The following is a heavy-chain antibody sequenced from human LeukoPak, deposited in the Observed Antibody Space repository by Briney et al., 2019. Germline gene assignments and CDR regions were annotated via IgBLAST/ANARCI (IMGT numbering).Heavy chain of an antibody. D-gene: IGHD3-10*01. Sequence: PSETLSLTCTVSGGSISSSSYYWAWIRQPPGMGLEWIGCIYSSGSTYYNPSLMSRVTISVDTSRRQFSLKLSSVTAADTAVYYCARLGGSGDTFDIWDQGTMVTVSS. J-gene: IGHJ3*02. V-gene: IGHV4-39*01. CDR3: ARLGGSGDTFDI. CDR2: IYSSGST. CDR1: GGSISSSSYY.